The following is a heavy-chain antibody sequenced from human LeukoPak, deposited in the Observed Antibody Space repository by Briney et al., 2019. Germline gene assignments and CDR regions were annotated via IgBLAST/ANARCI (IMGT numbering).Heavy chain of an antibody. J-gene: IGHJ3*02. CDR2: IVGSGDSA. CDR3: AEDQSHCDGGSCRDVFDI. D-gene: IGHD2-15*01. CDR1: RFTFSNFA. Sequence: PGGSLRLSGAASRFTFSNFAMSWVRQAPGKGLEWGSVIVGSGDSAYYADSVKGRFTISRDNSKNTLYLQMNSLRAEDTAVYFCAEDQSHCDGGSCRDVFDIWGQGTMVTVSS. V-gene: IGHV3-23*01.